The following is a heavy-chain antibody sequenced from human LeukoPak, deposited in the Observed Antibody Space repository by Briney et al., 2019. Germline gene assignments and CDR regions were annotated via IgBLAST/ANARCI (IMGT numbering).Heavy chain of an antibody. CDR1: GYTFTSYY. D-gene: IGHD1-7*01. CDR2: INPSGGST. CDR3: ASSKGRTGTYDY. V-gene: IGHV1-46*01. Sequence: ASVKVSCKASGYTFTSYYMHWVRQAPGQGLEWMGIINPSGGSTSYAQKSQGRVTMTRDMSTSTVYMELSSLRSEDTAVYYCASSKGRTGTYDYWGQGTLVTVSS. J-gene: IGHJ4*02.